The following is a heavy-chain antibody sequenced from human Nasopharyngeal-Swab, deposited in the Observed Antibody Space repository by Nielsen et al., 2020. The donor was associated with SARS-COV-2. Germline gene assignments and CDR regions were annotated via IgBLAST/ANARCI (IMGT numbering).Heavy chain of an antibody. Sequence: SETLSLNCTVSGGSISSSSYYWDWIRQHPGKGLEWIGSIYYSGSTYYNPSLKSRVTISVDTSKNQFSLKLSSVTAADTAVYYCARHGLATVTIFGVVIPNGWFDPWGQGTLVTVSS. V-gene: IGHV4-39*01. D-gene: IGHD3-3*01. CDR2: IYYSGST. CDR3: ARHGLATVTIFGVVIPNGWFDP. J-gene: IGHJ5*02. CDR1: GGSISSSSYY.